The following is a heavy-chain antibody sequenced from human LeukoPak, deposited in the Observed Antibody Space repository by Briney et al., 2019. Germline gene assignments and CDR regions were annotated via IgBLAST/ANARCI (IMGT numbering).Heavy chain of an antibody. V-gene: IGHV3-23*01. CDR3: AKTPGTPYYFDY. D-gene: IGHD6-13*01. CDR2: IGGDGGST. J-gene: IGHJ4*02. CDR1: GFTFVKFV. Sequence: PGGSLRLSCAASGFTFVKFVMNWVRQAPGKGLEWVSTIGGDGGSTFYADSVKGRFTISRDNSKNTLYLQMNSLRAEDTAVYYCAKTPGTPYYFDYWGQGTLVTVSS.